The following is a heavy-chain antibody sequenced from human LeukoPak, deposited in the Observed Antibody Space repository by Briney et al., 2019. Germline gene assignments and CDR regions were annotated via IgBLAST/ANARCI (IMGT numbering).Heavy chain of an antibody. CDR3: ARGEYSSSWYPFDY. D-gene: IGHD6-13*01. CDR2: MKSNSGDT. J-gene: IGHJ4*02. V-gene: IGHV1-8*01. Sequence: ASVKVSCKTSGHTFTGYDINWVRQAPGQGLEWMGWMKSNSGDTHFAQKFQGRVTMTRDTSISTAFMELSGLRSEDTAVYYCARGEYSSSWYPFDYWGQGSPVTVSS. CDR1: GHTFTGYD.